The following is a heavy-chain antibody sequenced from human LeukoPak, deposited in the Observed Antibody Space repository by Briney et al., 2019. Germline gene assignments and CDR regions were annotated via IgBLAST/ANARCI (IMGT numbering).Heavy chain of an antibody. D-gene: IGHD1-14*01. CDR3: ARGVAGVYFYYYMDV. CDR2: INPNNGGT. Sequence: EASVKVSRKASGYTFTGYYMHWVRQAPGQGLEWTGWINPNNGGTNYAQKFQGRVTMTRDTSISTAYMELSRLRSDDTAVYYCARGVAGVYFYYYMDVWGKGTTVTVSS. CDR1: GYTFTGYY. V-gene: IGHV1-2*02. J-gene: IGHJ6*03.